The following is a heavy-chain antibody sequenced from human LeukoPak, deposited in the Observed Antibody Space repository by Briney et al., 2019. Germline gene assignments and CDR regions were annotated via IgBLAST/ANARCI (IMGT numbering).Heavy chain of an antibody. Sequence: GGSLRLSCAASGFTFSNYGMNWVRQAPGKGLEWVAFIQYNGTTKDYADSVKGRFTISRDNSKNTVSLQMNSLTAEDTALYYCAKDIRRGYNFGYDQFAYWGQGTLVTVSS. J-gene: IGHJ4*02. D-gene: IGHD5-18*01. V-gene: IGHV3-30*02. CDR1: GFTFSNYG. CDR3: AKDIRRGYNFGYDQFAY. CDR2: IQYNGTTK.